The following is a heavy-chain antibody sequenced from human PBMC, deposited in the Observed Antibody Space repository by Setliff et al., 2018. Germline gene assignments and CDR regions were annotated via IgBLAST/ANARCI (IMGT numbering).Heavy chain of an antibody. V-gene: IGHV4-61*09. Sequence: PSETLSLTCSVSGGSISSGSYYWTWIRQPAGKGLEWIGHIYTSGTTKYNPSLKCRVTISVDAAKKQVFLKLASVTAADTAVYYCARSNMGNYYDSGRYYYYYYMDVWGKVTTVTV. CDR3: ARSNMGNYYDSGRYYYYYYMDV. CDR1: GGSISSGSYY. CDR2: IYTSGTT. J-gene: IGHJ6*03. D-gene: IGHD3-10*01.